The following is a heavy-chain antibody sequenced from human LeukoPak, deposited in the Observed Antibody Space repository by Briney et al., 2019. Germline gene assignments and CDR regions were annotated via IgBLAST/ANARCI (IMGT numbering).Heavy chain of an antibody. CDR3: ASVKGSGSSSWYSRYYFDY. D-gene: IGHD6-13*01. Sequence: GGSLRLSCAASGFTLSNYWMSWVRQAPGKGLEWVANIKQDESEKYYVDSMKGRFTISRDNAKNSLYLQMNSLRAEDTAVYYCASVKGSGSSSWYSRYYFDYWGQGTLVTVSS. J-gene: IGHJ4*02. V-gene: IGHV3-7*03. CDR2: IKQDESEK. CDR1: GFTLSNYW.